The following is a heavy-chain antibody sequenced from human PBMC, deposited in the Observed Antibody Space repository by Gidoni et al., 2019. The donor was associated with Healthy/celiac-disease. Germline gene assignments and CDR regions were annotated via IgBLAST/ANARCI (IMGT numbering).Heavy chain of an antibody. CDR1: GFTFSNAW. V-gene: IGHV3-15*01. CDR3: TTDESLAVADLDY. J-gene: IGHJ4*02. CDR2: IKSKTDGGTT. Sequence: EVQLVESGGGLVKPGGSLRLSCAASGFTFSNAWMRWVRQAPGKGLEWVGRIKSKTDGGTTDYAAPVKGRFTISRDDSKNTLYLQMNSLKTEDTAVYYCTTDESLAVADLDYWGQGTLVTVSS. D-gene: IGHD6-19*01.